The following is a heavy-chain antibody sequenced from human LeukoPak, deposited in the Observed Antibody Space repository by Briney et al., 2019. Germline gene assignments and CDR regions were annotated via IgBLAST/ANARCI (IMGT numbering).Heavy chain of an antibody. CDR3: ARVTVTTLAYWFDP. J-gene: IGHJ5*02. Sequence: ASVKVSCKASGYTFTSYAMNWVRQAPGQGLEWMGWINTNTGNPTYAQGFTGRFVFSLDTSVSTAYLQISSLKAEDTAVYYCARVTVTTLAYWFDPWGQGTLVTVSS. CDR1: GYTFTSYA. V-gene: IGHV7-4-1*02. D-gene: IGHD4-17*01. CDR2: INTNTGNP.